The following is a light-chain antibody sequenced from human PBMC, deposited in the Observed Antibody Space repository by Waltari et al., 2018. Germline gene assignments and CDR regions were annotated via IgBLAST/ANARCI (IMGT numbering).Light chain of an antibody. V-gene: IGLV1-51*02. J-gene: IGLJ7*01. CDR3: GTWDSSLSGAV. CDR2: EDS. CDR1: SSNSGNSY. Sequence: QFVFTQPPTVSAAPGQRVTTSCPVGSSNSGNSYVSWYRQFPGTAPKLLIYEDSERPSGIPGRFSGSKSGTSATLDITGLQAGDEADYYCGTWDSSLSGAVFGGGTHLTVL.